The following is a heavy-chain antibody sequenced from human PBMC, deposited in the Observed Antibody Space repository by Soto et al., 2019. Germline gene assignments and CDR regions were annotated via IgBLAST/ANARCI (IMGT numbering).Heavy chain of an antibody. CDR2: IIPILGIA. D-gene: IGHD6-13*01. J-gene: IGHJ5*02. Sequence: QVQLVQSGAEVKKPGSSVKVSCKASGGTFSSYTISWVRQAPGQGLEWMGRIIPILGIANYAQKFQGRVTITADKSTSTADMELSSLRSEDTAVYYCARREAAAGTGWFDPWGQGTLVTVSS. CDR1: GGTFSSYT. V-gene: IGHV1-69*02. CDR3: ARREAAAGTGWFDP.